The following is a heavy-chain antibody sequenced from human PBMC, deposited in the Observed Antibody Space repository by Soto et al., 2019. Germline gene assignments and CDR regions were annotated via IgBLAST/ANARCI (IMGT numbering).Heavy chain of an antibody. V-gene: IGHV3-23*01. CDR2: ISGSGGST. D-gene: IGHD3-10*01. CDR3: AKDRGGGFGELLRSRLALFDY. J-gene: IGHJ4*02. CDR1: GFTFSSYA. Sequence: GGSLRLSCAASGFTFSSYAMSWVRQAPGKGLEWVSAISGSGGSTYYADSVKGRFTISRDNSKNTLYLQMNSLRAEDTAVYYCAKDRGGGFGELLRSRLALFDYWGLGTLVTVSS.